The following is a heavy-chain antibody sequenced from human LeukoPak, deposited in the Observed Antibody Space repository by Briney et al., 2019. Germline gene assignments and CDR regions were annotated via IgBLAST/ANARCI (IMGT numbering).Heavy chain of an antibody. CDR2: IYTYESP. D-gene: IGHD6-6*01. CDR1: GGSISSGSYY. V-gene: IGHV4-61*02. J-gene: IGHJ4*02. Sequence: TLSLTCTVSGGSISSGSYYWSWIRQPAGKGLEWIGRIYTYESPNYNPSLKSRVTISVDTPKNQFSLKLSSVTAADTAVYYCARQYSSSSEFDYWGQGTLVTVSS. CDR3: ARQYSSSSEFDY.